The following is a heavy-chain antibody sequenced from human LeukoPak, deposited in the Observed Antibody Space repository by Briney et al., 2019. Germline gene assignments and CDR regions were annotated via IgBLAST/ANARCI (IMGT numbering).Heavy chain of an antibody. CDR1: GFTFSSYA. V-gene: IGHV3-23*01. CDR3: AKIVRDYGDYVQNKNFDY. Sequence: GGSLRLSCAASGFTFSSYAMSWVRQAPGKGLEWVSAISGSGGSTYYADSVKGRFTISRDNSKNTLYLQMNSLRAEDTAVYYCAKIVRDYGDYVQNKNFDYWGQGTLVTVSS. J-gene: IGHJ4*02. D-gene: IGHD4-17*01. CDR2: ISGSGGST.